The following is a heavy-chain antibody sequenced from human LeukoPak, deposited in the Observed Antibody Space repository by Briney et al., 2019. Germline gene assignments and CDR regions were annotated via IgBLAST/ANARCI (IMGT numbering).Heavy chain of an antibody. V-gene: IGHV3-66*01. Sequence: GGSLRLSCAASGFTVSSYYMSWVRQAPGKGLEWVSIIYSGGSTYYADSVKGRFTISRDNSKNTLFLQMNSLRAEDTAVYYCASSREPWNDAFDIWGQGTMVTVSS. J-gene: IGHJ3*02. CDR1: GFTVSSYY. CDR3: ASSREPWNDAFDI. D-gene: IGHD1-26*01. CDR2: IYSGGST.